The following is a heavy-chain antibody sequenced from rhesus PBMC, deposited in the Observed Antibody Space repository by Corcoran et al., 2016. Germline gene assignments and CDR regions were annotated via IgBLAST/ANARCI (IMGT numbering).Heavy chain of an antibody. D-gene: IGHD6-31*01. CDR1: GASISSNY. CDR2: IVGREGST. Sequence: QVQLQESGPRLVKPSETLSLTCAVAGASISSNYWSWIRQAPGKGLECIGRIVGREGSTDFNPALKSRVTISIDTSKNQFSLKLSSVTAADTAVYYCAKTYSVAAETWGQGVLVTVSS. CDR3: AKTYSVAAET. V-gene: IGHV4S2*01. J-gene: IGHJ4*01.